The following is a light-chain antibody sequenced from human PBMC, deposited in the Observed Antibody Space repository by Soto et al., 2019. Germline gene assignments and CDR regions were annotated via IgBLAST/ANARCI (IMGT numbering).Light chain of an antibody. Sequence: ELVLTQSPGTLSLSPGERATLSCRASQTVNNNYLAWYQQIPGQAPRLLISGASGRATGTPDRFSGSASGTDFTLTISRLEPEDFAVYYCQQYGGAPFTFGPGTRVDVK. CDR1: QTVNNNY. CDR3: QQYGGAPFT. J-gene: IGKJ3*01. V-gene: IGKV3-20*01. CDR2: GAS.